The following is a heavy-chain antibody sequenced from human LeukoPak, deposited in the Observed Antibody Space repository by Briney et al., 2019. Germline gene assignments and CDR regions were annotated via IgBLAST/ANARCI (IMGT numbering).Heavy chain of an antibody. CDR2: ISSNGDNT. Sequence: GSLRLSCSVSGFTFSTYVMHWVRQAPGKGLEYVSAISSNGDNTYYADPVKGRFTISRDNSKNTLYLQMSSLRADDTAVYYCVRGTGYWGQGALVTVSS. CDR1: GFTFSTYV. V-gene: IGHV3-64D*06. J-gene: IGHJ4*02. CDR3: VRGTGY.